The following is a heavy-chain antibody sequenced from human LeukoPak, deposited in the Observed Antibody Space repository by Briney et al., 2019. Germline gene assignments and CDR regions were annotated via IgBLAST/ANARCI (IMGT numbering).Heavy chain of an antibody. V-gene: IGHV3-20*01. D-gene: IGHD3-22*01. Sequence: GGSLRLSCAASGFTFDDYGMSWVRQAPGKGLEWVSGINWNGGSTGYADSVKGRFTISRDNAKNSLYLQMNSLRAEDTALYHCARQGYYDSSGYPYGMDVWGQGTTVTVSS. CDR2: INWNGGST. CDR3: ARQGYYDSSGYPYGMDV. J-gene: IGHJ6*02. CDR1: GFTFDDYG.